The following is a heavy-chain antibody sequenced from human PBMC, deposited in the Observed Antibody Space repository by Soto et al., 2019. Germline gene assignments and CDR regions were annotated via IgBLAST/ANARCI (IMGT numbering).Heavy chain of an antibody. CDR2: INPSGGST. CDR1: GFTFSSSA. CDR3: ARTVVTSLAFDI. J-gene: IGHJ3*02. V-gene: IGHV1-46*01. D-gene: IGHD2-21*02. Sequence: ASVKVSCKASGFTFSSSAVHWVRQAPGQGLEWMGIINPSGGSTSYAQKFQGRVTMTRDTSTSTVYMELSSLRSEDTAVYYCARTVVTSLAFDIWGQGTMVTVSS.